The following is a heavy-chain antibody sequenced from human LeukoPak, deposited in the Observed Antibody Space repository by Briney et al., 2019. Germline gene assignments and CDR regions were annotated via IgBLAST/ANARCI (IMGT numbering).Heavy chain of an antibody. Sequence: QSGGSLRLSCAASGFTVSSNYMSWVRQAPGKGLEWVSVIYSGGSTYYADSVKGRFTISRDNSKNTLYLQMNSLRAEDTAVYYCAREYLYCSTTACPSGMDVWGQGTTVTVSS. J-gene: IGHJ6*02. CDR3: AREYLYCSTTACPSGMDV. CDR1: GFTVSSNY. D-gene: IGHD2-2*01. CDR2: IYSGGST. V-gene: IGHV3-66*01.